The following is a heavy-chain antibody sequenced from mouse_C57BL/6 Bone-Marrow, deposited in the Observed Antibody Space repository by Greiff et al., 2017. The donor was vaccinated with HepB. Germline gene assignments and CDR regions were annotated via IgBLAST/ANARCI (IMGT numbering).Heavy chain of an antibody. J-gene: IGHJ3*01. CDR3: ARSRYGSSSAWFAY. V-gene: IGHV1-81*01. CDR2: IYPRSGNT. D-gene: IGHD1-1*01. Sequence: VKLMESGAELARPGASVKLSCKASGYTFTSYGISWVKQRTGQGLEWIGEIYPRSGNTYYNEKFKGKATLTADKSSSTAYMELRSLTSEDSAVYFCARSRYGSSSAWFAYWGQGTLVTVSA. CDR1: GYTFTSYG.